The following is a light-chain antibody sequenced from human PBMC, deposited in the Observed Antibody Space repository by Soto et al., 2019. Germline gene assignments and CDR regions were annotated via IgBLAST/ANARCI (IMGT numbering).Light chain of an antibody. CDR2: DAS. Sequence: EVVLTQSPATLSLSPGDRAILSCRASQTIGNYLAWYQHKLGQAPRLLIYDASNRATGIPARFSGSGSGTDFTLTISSLEPEDFAVYYCQQRSDWPSFGQGTKLELK. V-gene: IGKV3-11*01. J-gene: IGKJ2*01. CDR1: QTIGNY. CDR3: QQRSDWPS.